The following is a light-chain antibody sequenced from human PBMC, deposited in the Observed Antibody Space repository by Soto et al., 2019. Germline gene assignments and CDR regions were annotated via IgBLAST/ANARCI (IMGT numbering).Light chain of an antibody. CDR3: ASYTRTTTLV. Sequence: QSALTQPASVSGSPGQPIPFSCTGTISDIGGYNFISWYQHHPGKAPKLVIYDVNNRPSGISYRFSGSKSGNTASLTISGLQAEDEADYYCASYTRTTTLVFGGGTKLTVL. J-gene: IGLJ2*01. CDR2: DVN. CDR1: ISDIGGYNF. V-gene: IGLV2-14*01.